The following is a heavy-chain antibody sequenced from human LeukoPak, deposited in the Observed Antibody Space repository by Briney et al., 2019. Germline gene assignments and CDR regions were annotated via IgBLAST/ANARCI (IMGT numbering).Heavy chain of an antibody. J-gene: IGHJ6*02. CDR1: GYTFINYG. CDR2: INPNSGGT. D-gene: IGHD6-19*01. CDR3: ASRGPSSEANLDV. V-gene: IGHV1-2*02. Sequence: ASVKVSCKASGYTFINYGVSWVRQAPGQGLEWMGWINPNSGGTNYAQKFQGRVTMTRDTSISTAYMELSRLRSDDTAVYYCASRGPSSEANLDVWGQGTTVTVSS.